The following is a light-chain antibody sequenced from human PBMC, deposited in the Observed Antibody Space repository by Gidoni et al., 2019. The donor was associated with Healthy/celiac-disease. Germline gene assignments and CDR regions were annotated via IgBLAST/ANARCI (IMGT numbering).Light chain of an antibody. V-gene: IGKV3-20*01. CDR1: PNVSSSY. J-gene: IGKJ4*01. CDR3: QQYGSSPLT. CDR2: GAS. Sequence: EIVLTQSPGTLSLSPGERATLFCRASPNVSSSYLAWYQQTPGQAPRLLIYGASSRATGIPDRFSGSGSGTDFTLTISRLEPEDFAVYYCQQYGSSPLTFGGGTKVEIK.